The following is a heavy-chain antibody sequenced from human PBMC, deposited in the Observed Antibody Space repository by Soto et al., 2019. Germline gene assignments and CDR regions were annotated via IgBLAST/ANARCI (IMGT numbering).Heavy chain of an antibody. V-gene: IGHV3-23*01. D-gene: IGHD6-13*01. Sequence: GGSLRLSCAASGFTFSSYAMSWVRQAPGKGLEWCSAVSGSGGSTYYADSVNSRFTISRDNSKNTLYLQMNSLRAEDTAVYYCAKEGNAVAAASWFDPWGQGTLVTVSS. CDR3: AKEGNAVAAASWFDP. CDR1: GFTFSSYA. CDR2: VSGSGGST. J-gene: IGHJ5*02.